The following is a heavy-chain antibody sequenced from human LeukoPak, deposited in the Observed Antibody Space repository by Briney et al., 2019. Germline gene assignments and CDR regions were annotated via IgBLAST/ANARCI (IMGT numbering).Heavy chain of an antibody. V-gene: IGHV3-11*01. J-gene: IGHJ5*02. Sequence: GGSLRLSCAASGFTFSDYYMSWIRQAPGKGLEWVSYISSSGSTIYYADSVKGRFTISRDNAKNSLYLQMNSLRAEDTAVYYCARAYAAQYQLLYPLWFDPWGQGTLVTVSS. D-gene: IGHD2-2*02. CDR2: ISSSGSTI. CDR1: GFTFSDYY. CDR3: ARAYAAQYQLLYPLWFDP.